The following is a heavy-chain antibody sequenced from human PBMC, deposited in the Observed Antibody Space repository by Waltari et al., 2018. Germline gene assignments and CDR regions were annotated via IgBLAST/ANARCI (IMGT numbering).Heavy chain of an antibody. J-gene: IGHJ4*02. CDR3: ARQGGMYYYGSGTLDY. D-gene: IGHD3-10*01. V-gene: IGHV5-51*01. CDR2: IYPGDSDT. Sequence: EVQLVQSGAEVKKPGESLKISCKGSGYSFTSYWLGWVRPMPGKGLEWMGIIYPGDSDTRYSPSVQGQVTISADKAISTAYLQWSSLKASDTAMYYCARQGGMYYYGSGTLDYWGQGTLVTVSS. CDR1: GYSFTSYW.